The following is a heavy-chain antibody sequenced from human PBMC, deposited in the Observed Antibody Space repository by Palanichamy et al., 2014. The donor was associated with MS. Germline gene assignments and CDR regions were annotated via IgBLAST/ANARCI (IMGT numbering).Heavy chain of an antibody. Sequence: QVQIVQSGAEVKKPGASVKVSCTASGYSFTSYAIHWVRQAPGQRLEWMGWIVAGNGNTKYSQKFRGRVTITRDTSASTAYMELSSLRSDDTALYYCAREGASGVVIYFQHWGQGTPVTVSS. D-gene: IGHD2-21*01. CDR3: AREGASGVVIYFQH. CDR2: IVAGNGNT. CDR1: GYSFTSYA. J-gene: IGHJ1*01. V-gene: IGHV1-3*01.